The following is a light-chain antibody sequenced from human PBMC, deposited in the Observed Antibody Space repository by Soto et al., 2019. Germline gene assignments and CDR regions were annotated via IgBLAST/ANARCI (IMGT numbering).Light chain of an antibody. CDR2: DVS. CDR3: CSYAGSYTRYV. V-gene: IGLV2-11*01. CDR1: SSDVGGYNY. J-gene: IGLJ1*01. Sequence: QSVLTQPRSVSGSPGQSVTISCTWTSSDVGGYNYVSWYQQQPGKAPKLMIYDVSKRPSGVPDRFPGSKSGNTASLTISGLQAEDEADYYCCSYAGSYTRYVFGTGTKVTVL.